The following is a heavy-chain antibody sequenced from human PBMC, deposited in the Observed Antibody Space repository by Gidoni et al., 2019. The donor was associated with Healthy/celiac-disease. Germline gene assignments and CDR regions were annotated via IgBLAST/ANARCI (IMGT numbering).Heavy chain of an antibody. J-gene: IGHJ4*02. CDR3: ARDPAAKGSSPPFDY. CDR1: GFTFSSYA. V-gene: IGHV3-30-3*01. CDR2: ISYDGSNK. Sequence: QVQLVESGGGVVQPGRSLRLSCAASGFTFSSYARHWVRQAPGKGLEWVAVISYDGSNKYYADSVKGRFTISRDNSKNTLYLQMNSLRAEDTAVYYCARDPAAKGSSPPFDYWGQGTLVTVSS. D-gene: IGHD5-18*01.